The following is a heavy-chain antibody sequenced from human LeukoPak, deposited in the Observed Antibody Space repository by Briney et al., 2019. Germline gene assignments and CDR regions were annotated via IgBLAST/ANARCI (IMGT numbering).Heavy chain of an antibody. CDR3: ARGSRSTVTTGNYYYYYYMDV. Sequence: GGSLRLSCAASGFTFSNYRMNWVRQAPGKGLEWVSSISSSSSYIYYADSLKGRFTISRDNARNSLYLQMNSLRAEDTAVYYCARGSRSTVTTGNYYYYYYMDVWGKGTTVTVSS. V-gene: IGHV3-21*01. CDR1: GFTFSNYR. J-gene: IGHJ6*03. D-gene: IGHD4-17*01. CDR2: ISSSSSYI.